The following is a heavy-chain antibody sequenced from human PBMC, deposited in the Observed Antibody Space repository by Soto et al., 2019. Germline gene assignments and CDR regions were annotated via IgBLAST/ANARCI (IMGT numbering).Heavy chain of an antibody. Sequence: GASVKVSCKASGGTFSSYTISWVRQAPGQGLEWMGRIIPILGIANYAQKFQGRVTITADKSTSTAYMELSSLRSEDTAVYYCARDCSGGSCYNYYYYYGMDVWGQGTTVTVSS. CDR1: GGTFSSYT. J-gene: IGHJ6*02. D-gene: IGHD2-15*01. V-gene: IGHV1-69*04. CDR2: IIPILGIA. CDR3: ARDCSGGSCYNYYYYYGMDV.